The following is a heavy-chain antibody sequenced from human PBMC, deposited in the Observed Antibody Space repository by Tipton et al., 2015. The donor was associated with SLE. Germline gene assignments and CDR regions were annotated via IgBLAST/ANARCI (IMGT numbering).Heavy chain of an antibody. J-gene: IGHJ4*02. CDR2: IYYSGST. D-gene: IGHD6-6*01. CDR3: ARESYSSSSSLFDY. Sequence: TLSLTCAVYGGSFSGYYWNWIRQPPGKGLEWIGSIYYSGSTYYNPSLKSRVTISVDTSKNQFSLKLSSVTAADTAVYYCARESYSSSSSLFDYWGQGTLVTVSS. V-gene: IGHV4-34*01. CDR1: GGSFSGYY.